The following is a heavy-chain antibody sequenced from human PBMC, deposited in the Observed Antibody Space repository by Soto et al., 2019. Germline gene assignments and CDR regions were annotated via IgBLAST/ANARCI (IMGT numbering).Heavy chain of an antibody. CDR2: IIPIFGTA. Sequence: QVQLVQSGAEVKKPGSSVKVSCKASGGTFSSYAISWVRQAPGQGLEWMGGIIPIFGTANYARKFQGRLTITANESTSTAYMELSSLRSEDTAVYYCARGASYYDSSGYYYNGNWFDPWGQGTLVTVSS. CDR1: GGTFSSYA. CDR3: ARGASYYDSSGYYYNGNWFDP. J-gene: IGHJ5*02. D-gene: IGHD3-22*01. V-gene: IGHV1-69*01.